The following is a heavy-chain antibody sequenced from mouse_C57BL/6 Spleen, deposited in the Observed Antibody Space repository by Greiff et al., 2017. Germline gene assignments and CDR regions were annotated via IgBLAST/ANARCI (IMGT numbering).Heavy chain of an antibody. J-gene: IGHJ2*01. Sequence: QVQLQQPGAELVRPGSSVKLSCKASGYTFTSYWMHWVKQRPIQGLEWIGNIDPSDSETHYNQKFKDKATLTVDKSSSTAYMQLSSLTSEDSAVYYSARGDYYGSSLDYWGQGTTLTVSS. CDR2: IDPSDSET. CDR1: GYTFTSYW. CDR3: ARGDYYGSSLDY. V-gene: IGHV1-52*01. D-gene: IGHD1-1*01.